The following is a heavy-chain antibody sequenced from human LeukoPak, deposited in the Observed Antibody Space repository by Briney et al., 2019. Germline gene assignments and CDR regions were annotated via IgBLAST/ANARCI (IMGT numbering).Heavy chain of an antibody. CDR1: GFTFSDYY. CDR3: ARDRGAVTDVFDY. D-gene: IGHD6-19*01. Sequence: GGSLRLSCVASGFTFSDYYMSWIRQAPGKGLEWVSYIRSSGTTIHYADSVNGRFTISRDNAKNSLYLLMNSLRAEDTAVYYCARDRGAVTDVFDYWGQGTLVTVSS. CDR2: IRSSGTTI. V-gene: IGHV3-11*04. J-gene: IGHJ4*02.